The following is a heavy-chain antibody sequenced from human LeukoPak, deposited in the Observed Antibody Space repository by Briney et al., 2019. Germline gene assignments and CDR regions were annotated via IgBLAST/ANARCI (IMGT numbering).Heavy chain of an antibody. CDR3: ARDSVGVVPAATRGIFDY. D-gene: IGHD2-2*01. J-gene: IGHJ4*02. Sequence: SVKVSCKASGGTFSSYAISWVRQAPGQGLEWMGGIIPIFGTANYAQKFQGRVTTTADESTSTAYMELSSPRSEDTAVYYCARDSVGVVPAATRGIFDYWGQGTLVTVSS. V-gene: IGHV1-69*13. CDR1: GGTFSSYA. CDR2: IIPIFGTA.